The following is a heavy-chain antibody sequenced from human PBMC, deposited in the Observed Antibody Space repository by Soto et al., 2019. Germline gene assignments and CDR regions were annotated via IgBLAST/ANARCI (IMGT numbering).Heavy chain of an antibody. D-gene: IGHD3-22*01. CDR1: GFTVSSTY. CDR3: ARVSTPDRSGWFFGGRGAFEI. Sequence: EVQLVESGGGLIQPGGSLRLSCAASGFTVSSTYMSWVRQAPGKGLEWVSVIYSGGSTYYADSVKGRFTISRDNANNSLYLQRTSLRAEDKAVYYCARVSTPDRSGWFFGGRGAFEIWGQGTMVTVSS. J-gene: IGHJ3*02. CDR2: IYSGGST. V-gene: IGHV3-53*01.